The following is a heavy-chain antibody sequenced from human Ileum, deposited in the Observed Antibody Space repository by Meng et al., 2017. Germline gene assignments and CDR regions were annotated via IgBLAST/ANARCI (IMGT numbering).Heavy chain of an antibody. D-gene: IGHD2/OR15-2a*01. CDR3: ASSTSGPELNY. J-gene: IGHJ4*02. CDR2: IYQVGST. Sequence: HLQLTGSGSGLVTSSQTLSRTCTVSGGSISSSAYSWTWIRQPPGKGLEWIGYIYQVGSTNYNPSLKSRVTIFVDTSKNQFSLKLTSVTAADTAVYYCASSTSGPELNYWGQGTLVTVSS. V-gene: IGHV4-30-2*01. CDR1: GGSISSSAYS.